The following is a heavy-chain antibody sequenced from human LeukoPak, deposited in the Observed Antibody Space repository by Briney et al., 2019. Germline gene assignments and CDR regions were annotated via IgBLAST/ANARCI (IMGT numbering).Heavy chain of an antibody. D-gene: IGHD3-3*01. CDR1: GYTFTGYY. Sequence: ASVKVSCKASGYTFTGYYMHWVRQAPGQGLEWMGWINPNSGGTNYAQKFQGRVTMTRDTSISTAYMELSRLRSDDTAVYYCARGSIDFWSSHWFDPWGQGTLVTVSS. J-gene: IGHJ5*02. V-gene: IGHV1-2*02. CDR2: INPNSGGT. CDR3: ARGSIDFWSSHWFDP.